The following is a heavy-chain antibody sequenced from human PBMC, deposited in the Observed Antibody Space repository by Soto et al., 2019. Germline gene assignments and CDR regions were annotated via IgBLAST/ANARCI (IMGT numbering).Heavy chain of an antibody. Sequence: ETLTLTWCVSGGSITFSSYFWEWIRQPPGKGLEWIGRLYYSGVTYYNPSLKSRVAISVDTSKNQFSLNLSSVTVADTAAYFCARRRYGDNGMYYFDYWGQGTLVTVSS. CDR1: GGSITFSSYF. CDR3: ARRRYGDNGMYYFDY. D-gene: IGHD4-17*01. CDR2: LYYSGVT. V-gene: IGHV4-39*01. J-gene: IGHJ4*02.